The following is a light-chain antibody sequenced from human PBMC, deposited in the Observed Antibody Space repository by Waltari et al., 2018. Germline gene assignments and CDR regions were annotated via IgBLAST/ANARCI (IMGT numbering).Light chain of an antibody. CDR3: CSYAGSDTPYV. V-gene: IGLV2-8*01. Sequence: QSALTRPPSASGSPGQSVPISCTGTSSDVGGPNFLSWYQQHPGKAPKVIIDEVTKRPSGVPDRFSGSKSGNTASLTVSGLQTEDEADYYCCSYAGSDTPYVFGTGTTVTVL. CDR2: EVT. CDR1: SSDVGGPNF. J-gene: IGLJ1*01.